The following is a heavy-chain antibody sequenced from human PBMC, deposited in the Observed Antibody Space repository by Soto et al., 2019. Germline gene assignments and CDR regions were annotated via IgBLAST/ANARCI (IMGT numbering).Heavy chain of an antibody. D-gene: IGHD3-22*01. J-gene: IGHJ4*02. CDR1: GFTVSSNY. V-gene: IGHV3-53*01. CDR2: IYSGGST. CDR3: ARISRYYYDSSGYLDY. Sequence: GGSLRLSCAASGFTVSSNYMSWVRQAPGKGLEWVSVIYSGGSTYYADSVKGRFTISRDNSKNTLYLQMNSLRADDTAVYYCARISRYYYDSSGYLDYWGQGTLVTVSS.